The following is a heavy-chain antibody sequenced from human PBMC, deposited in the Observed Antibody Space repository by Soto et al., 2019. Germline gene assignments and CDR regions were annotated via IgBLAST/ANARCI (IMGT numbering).Heavy chain of an antibody. J-gene: IGHJ6*02. D-gene: IGHD6-25*01. CDR2: ISGSGESA. CDR1: GFTFVHYA. V-gene: IGHV3-23*01. CDR3: AKSHSSAAVYYYYYGMDV. Sequence: GGSLRLSCAASGFTFVHYALTWVRQAPGKGLEWVADISGSGESAFYADSVKGRFTISRDNSKNMAYMELNSLRAEDTAVYYCAKSHSSAAVYYYYYGMDVWGQGTTVTVSS.